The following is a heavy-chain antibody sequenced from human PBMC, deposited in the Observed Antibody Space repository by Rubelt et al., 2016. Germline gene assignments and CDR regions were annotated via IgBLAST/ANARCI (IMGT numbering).Heavy chain of an antibody. Sequence: QVQLQQWGAGLLKPSETLSLTCAVSGGSISSYYWSWIRQPPGKGLEWIAYIYYSGGTNYNPSLKGRGTISGDTSKNQFSLRLRSVTAADTAVYYCARVGPVVSAYYFDYWGQGTLVTVSS. CDR2: IYYSGGT. J-gene: IGHJ4*02. D-gene: IGHD2-21*01. CDR3: ARVGPVVSAYYFDY. CDR1: GGSISSYY. V-gene: IGHV4-59*01.